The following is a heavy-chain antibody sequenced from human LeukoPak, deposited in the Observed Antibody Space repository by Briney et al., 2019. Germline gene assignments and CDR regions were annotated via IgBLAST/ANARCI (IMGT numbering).Heavy chain of an antibody. CDR2: NSGSAYST. CDR3: AKETVAPPPIGY. J-gene: IGHJ4*02. Sequence: RSGGSLRLSCAASGFTFSSYAMSWVRQAPGKGLVWVSANSGSAYSTYYADSVKGRFTISRDSCKNTLYLQMNSLRAEDTAVYYCAKETVAPPPIGYWGQGTLVTVSS. CDR1: GFTFSSYA. D-gene: IGHD6-19*01. V-gene: IGHV3-23*01.